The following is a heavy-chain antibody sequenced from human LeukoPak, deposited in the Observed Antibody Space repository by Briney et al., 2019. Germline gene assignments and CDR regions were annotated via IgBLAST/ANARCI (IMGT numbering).Heavy chain of an antibody. CDR3: AKALHYSSIAAMYLRN. CDR2: ISGSGGST. D-gene: IGHD6-6*01. V-gene: IGHV3-23*01. CDR1: GFTFSSYA. Sequence: GGSLRLSCAASGFTFSSYAMSWVRQAPGKGLEWVSAISGSGGSTYYADSVKGRFTISRDNSKNTLYLQMNSLRAEDTAVYYCAKALHYSSIAAMYLRNRGQGTLVTVSS. J-gene: IGHJ4*02.